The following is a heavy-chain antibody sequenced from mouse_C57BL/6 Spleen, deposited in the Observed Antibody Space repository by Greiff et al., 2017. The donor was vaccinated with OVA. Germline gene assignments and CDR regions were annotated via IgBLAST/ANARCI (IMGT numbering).Heavy chain of an antibody. D-gene: IGHD2-5*01. CDR1: GFSLSTSGMG. J-gene: IGHJ2*01. V-gene: IGHV8-12*01. CDR2: IYWDDDK. Sequence: QVTLKESGPGILQSSQTLSLTCSFSGFSLSTSGMGVSWIRQPSGKGLEWLAHIYWDDDKRYNPSLKSRLTISKATSRNQVFLKITSVDTADTATYYCARREDSNYFDYWGQGTTLTVSS. CDR3: ARREDSNYFDY.